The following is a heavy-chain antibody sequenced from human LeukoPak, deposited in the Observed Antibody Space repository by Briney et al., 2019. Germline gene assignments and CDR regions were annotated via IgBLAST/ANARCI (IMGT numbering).Heavy chain of an antibody. CDR2: ISSSGSTI. V-gene: IGHV3-11*04. CDR1: GFTFSDYY. J-gene: IGHJ1*01. Sequence: PGGSLRLSCAASGFTFSDYYMSWIRQAPGKGLEWVSYISSSGSTIYHADSVKGRFTISRDNAKNSLYLQMNSQRAEDTAVYYCATEGDSGTYSYFQHWGQGTLVTVS. D-gene: IGHD1-26*01. CDR3: ATEGDSGTYSYFQH.